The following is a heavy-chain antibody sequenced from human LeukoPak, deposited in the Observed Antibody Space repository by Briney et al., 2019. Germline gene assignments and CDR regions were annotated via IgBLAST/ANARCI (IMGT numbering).Heavy chain of an antibody. D-gene: IGHD1-26*01. CDR1: GFTFSHYG. CDR3: ARDHRLGATRY. CDR2: IWHDGSKK. V-gene: IGHV3-33*01. J-gene: IGHJ4*02. Sequence: GSLRLSCAASGFTFSHYGMHWVRQAPGKGLEWVAVIWHDGSKKFYADSVKGRFTISRDNAKNSLYLQMNSLRAEDTAVYYCARDHRLGATRYWGQGTLVTVSS.